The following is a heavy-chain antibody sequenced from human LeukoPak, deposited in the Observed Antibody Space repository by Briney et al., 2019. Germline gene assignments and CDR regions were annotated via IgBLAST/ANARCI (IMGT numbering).Heavy chain of an antibody. D-gene: IGHD1-26*01. CDR3: ARASSRGAHWFDP. J-gene: IGHJ5*02. CDR2: INPSGGST. CDR1: GYTFTSYY. V-gene: IGHV1-46*01. Sequence: GASVKVSCKASGYTFTSYYMHWVRPAPGQGLEWMGIINPSGGSTSYAQKFQGRVTMTGDTSTSTVYMELSSLRSEDTAVYYCARASSRGAHWFDPWGQGTLVTDSS.